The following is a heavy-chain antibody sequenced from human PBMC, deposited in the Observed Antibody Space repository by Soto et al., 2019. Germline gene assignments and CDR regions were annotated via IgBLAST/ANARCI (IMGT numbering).Heavy chain of an antibody. J-gene: IGHJ4*02. V-gene: IGHV4-61*01. Sequence: SETLSLTCTVSGGSVSSGSYHWSWIRQPPGKGLEWIGSISYSGNTKYNPSLKSRVTISVDTSKNQFSLKVTSVTAADTAVYYCARVWGAYGGIPRYFDYWGQGTLVTVSS. CDR2: ISYSGNT. D-gene: IGHD4-17*01. CDR3: ARVWGAYGGIPRYFDY. CDR1: GGSVSSGSYH.